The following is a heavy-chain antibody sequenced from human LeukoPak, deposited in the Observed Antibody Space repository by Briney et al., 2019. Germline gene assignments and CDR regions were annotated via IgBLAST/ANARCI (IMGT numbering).Heavy chain of an antibody. CDR2: ISYDGSNK. J-gene: IGHJ6*02. CDR1: GFTFSSYG. Sequence: PGRSLRLSCAASGFTFSSYGMHWVRQAPGKGLEWAAVISYDGSNKYYADSVKGRFTISRDNSKNTLYLQMNSLRAEDTAVYYCAKDLPVRTMVRPLDVWGQGTTVTVSS. D-gene: IGHD3-10*01. V-gene: IGHV3-30*18. CDR3: AKDLPVRTMVRPLDV.